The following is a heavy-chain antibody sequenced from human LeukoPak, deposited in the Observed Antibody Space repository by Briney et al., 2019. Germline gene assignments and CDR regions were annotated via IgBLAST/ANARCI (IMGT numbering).Heavy chain of an antibody. CDR3: VRKGVTIFGVVIAPYGMDV. CDR2: IKSDGSST. J-gene: IGHJ6*02. D-gene: IGHD3-3*01. CDR1: GFTFSSHW. V-gene: IGHV3-74*01. Sequence: GGSLRLSCAASGFTFSSHWMHWVRQAPGKGLVWVSRIKSDGSSTSYADSVRGRFTISRDNSKNALYLQMGSLRAEDMAVYYCVRKGVTIFGVVIAPYGMDVWGQGTTVSVSS.